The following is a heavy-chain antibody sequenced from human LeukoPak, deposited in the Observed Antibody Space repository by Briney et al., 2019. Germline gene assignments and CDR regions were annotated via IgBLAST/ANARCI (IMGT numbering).Heavy chain of an antibody. CDR1: GYTFISYG. D-gene: IGHD3-10*01. V-gene: IGHV1-18*01. J-gene: IGHJ5*02. CDR2: ISTSEGKT. Sequence: ASVKVSCMPSGYTFISYGISWVRQAPGQGLEWMGWISTSEGKTNYAQKFQGRVTMTTYTSTGTTYMELRNLRSDDTAVYYCARSDNMERTRTLWFGESFNWFDPWGQGTLVTVSS. CDR3: ARSDNMERTRTLWFGESFNWFDP.